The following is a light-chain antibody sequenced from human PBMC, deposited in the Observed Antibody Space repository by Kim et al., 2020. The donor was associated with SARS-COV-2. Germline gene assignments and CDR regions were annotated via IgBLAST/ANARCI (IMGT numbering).Light chain of an antibody. CDR1: NIGSKS. CDR3: QVWDSSSDPWV. J-gene: IGLJ3*02. CDR2: YDS. V-gene: IGLV3-21*04. Sequence: APGKTARITCGGNNIGSKSVHWYQQKPGQAPVLVIYYDSDRPSGIPERVSGSNSGNTATLTISRVEAGDEADYYCQVWDSSSDPWVFGGGTKLTVL.